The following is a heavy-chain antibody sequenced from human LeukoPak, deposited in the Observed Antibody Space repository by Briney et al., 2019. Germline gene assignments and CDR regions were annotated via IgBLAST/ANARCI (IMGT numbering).Heavy chain of an antibody. J-gene: IGHJ3*02. CDR3: ARATRDDYGDVHDAFDI. CDR1: GFTFSSYG. Sequence: GGSLRLSCAASGFTFSSYGMHWVRQAPGKGLEWVAVIWYDGSNKYYADSVKGRFTISRDNAKNSLFLQMNTLRADDTAVYYCARATRDDYGDVHDAFDIWGQGTMVTVSS. D-gene: IGHD4-17*01. CDR2: IWYDGSNK. V-gene: IGHV3-33*01.